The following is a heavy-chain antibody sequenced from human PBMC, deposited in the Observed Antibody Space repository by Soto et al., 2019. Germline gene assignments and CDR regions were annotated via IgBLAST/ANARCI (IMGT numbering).Heavy chain of an antibody. D-gene: IGHD1-26*01. Sequence: PAPTLALTCPASRVSLSIVCCSWGCIRPPQGKGLEWIGYIYHSGSTYYNPSLKSRVTISVDRSKNQFSLKLSSVTAADTAVYYCARDDYSGSYSGDYWGQGTLVTVSS. CDR2: IYHSGST. CDR3: ARDDYSGSYSGDY. V-gene: IGHV4-30-2*01. J-gene: IGHJ4*02. CDR1: RVSLSIVCCS.